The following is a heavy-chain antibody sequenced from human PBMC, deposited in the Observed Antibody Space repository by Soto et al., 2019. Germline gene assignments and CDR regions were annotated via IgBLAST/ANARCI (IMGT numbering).Heavy chain of an antibody. CDR3: ARALTPQDGPHYYYYYGMDV. Sequence: PGESLKISCAASGFTFSSYAMHWVRQAPGKGLEWVAVISYDGSNKYYADSVKGRFTISRDNSKNTLYLQMNSLRAEDTAVYYCARALTPQDGPHYYYYYGMDVWGQGTTVTVSS. V-gene: IGHV3-30-3*01. J-gene: IGHJ6*02. D-gene: IGHD2-15*01. CDR1: GFTFSSYA. CDR2: ISYDGSNK.